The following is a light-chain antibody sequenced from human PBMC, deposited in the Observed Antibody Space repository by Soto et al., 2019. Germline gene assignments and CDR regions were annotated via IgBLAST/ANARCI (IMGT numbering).Light chain of an antibody. CDR3: EQVNSYPLT. CDR2: AAS. J-gene: IGKJ4*01. V-gene: IGKV1-9*01. Sequence: DIQLTQSPSFLSASVGDRVTITCRASQGISSSLAWYQQKPGKAPNLLIYAASTLQTGVPTRFSGSGSGTEFTLTISSLQPEDFASYYFEQVNSYPLTFGGGTKVAIK. CDR1: QGISSS.